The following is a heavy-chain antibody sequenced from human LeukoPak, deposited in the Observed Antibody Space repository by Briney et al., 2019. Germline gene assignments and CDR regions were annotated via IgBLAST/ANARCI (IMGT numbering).Heavy chain of an antibody. V-gene: IGHV4-59*01. Sequence: SETLSLTCTVSGGSLSNYYWSWIRQPPGKGLEWIGYIYYSGSTTYKPSLKSRATISVDTSKNQFSLRLSSVTAADTAVYYCTRGTMMVGPWGQGTLVTVSS. J-gene: IGHJ5*02. D-gene: IGHD3-22*01. CDR3: TRGTMMVGP. CDR2: IYYSGST. CDR1: GGSLSNYY.